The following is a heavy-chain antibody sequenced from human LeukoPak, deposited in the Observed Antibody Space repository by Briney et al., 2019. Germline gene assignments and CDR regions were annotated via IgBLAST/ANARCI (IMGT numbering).Heavy chain of an antibody. CDR2: INHSGST. CDR1: GGSFSGYY. J-gene: IGHJ4*02. CDR3: ASRRYFDY. Sequence: SETLSLTCAVYGGSFSGYYWSWIRQPPGKGLEWIGEINHSGSTNYNPSLKSRVTISVDTSKNQFSLKLSSVTAADTAVYYCASRRYFDYWGQGTLVTVSS. V-gene: IGHV4-34*01.